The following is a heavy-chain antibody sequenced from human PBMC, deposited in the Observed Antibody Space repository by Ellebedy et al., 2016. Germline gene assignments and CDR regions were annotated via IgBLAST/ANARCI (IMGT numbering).Heavy chain of an antibody. Sequence: SETLSLTCTVSGGSISSYYWSWIRQPPGKGLEWIGYIYYSGSTNYNPSLKSRVTISVDTSKNQFSLKLSSVTAADTAVYYCARDLVGGAAAGFFDYWGQGTLVTVSS. CDR2: IYYSGST. CDR1: GGSISSYY. V-gene: IGHV4-59*01. J-gene: IGHJ4*02. CDR3: ARDLVGGAAAGFFDY. D-gene: IGHD6-13*01.